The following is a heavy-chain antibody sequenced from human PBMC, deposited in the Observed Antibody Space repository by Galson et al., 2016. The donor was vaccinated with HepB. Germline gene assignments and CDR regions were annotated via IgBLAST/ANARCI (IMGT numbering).Heavy chain of an antibody. J-gene: IGHJ4*02. D-gene: IGHD5-18*01. CDR1: GFIFNNYA. V-gene: IGHV3-23*01. CDR3: AKGESLEGRLIHAY. Sequence: SLRLSCAASGFIFNNYAMSWVRQAPGKGLEWVAAISGGGDIAFYADSVKGRFTISRDNSRNIIYLQLNSLRAEDTAVYFCAKGESLEGRLIHAYWGRGTLVTVSS. CDR2: ISGGGDIA.